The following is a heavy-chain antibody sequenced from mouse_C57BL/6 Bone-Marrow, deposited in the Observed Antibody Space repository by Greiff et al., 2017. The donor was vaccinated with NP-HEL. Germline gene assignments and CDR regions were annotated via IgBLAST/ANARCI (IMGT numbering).Heavy chain of an antibody. CDR2: IFPGSGST. V-gene: IGHV1-75*01. Sequence: VQLQESGPELVKPGASVKISCKASGYTFTDYYINWVKQRPGQGLEWIGWIFPGSGSTYYNEKFKGKATLTVDKSSSTAYMLLSSLTSEDSAVYFCARKENYDYDEWFAYWGQGTLVTVSA. CDR1: GYTFTDYY. CDR3: ARKENYDYDEWFAY. J-gene: IGHJ3*01. D-gene: IGHD2-4*01.